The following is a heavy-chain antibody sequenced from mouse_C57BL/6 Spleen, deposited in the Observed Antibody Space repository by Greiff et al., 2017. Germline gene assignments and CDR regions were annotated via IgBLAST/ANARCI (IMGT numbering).Heavy chain of an antibody. CDR1: GFTFSSYA. D-gene: IGHD2-5*01. V-gene: IGHV5-9-1*02. J-gene: IGHJ4*01. Sequence: EVMLVESGEGLVKPGGSLKLSCAASGFTFSSYAMSWVRQTPEKRLEWVAYISSGGDYIYYADTVKGRFTISRDNARNTMYLQMSSLKSEDTAMYYCTRVPYYSSYGDMDYWGQGTSVTVSS. CDR3: TRVPYYSSYGDMDY. CDR2: ISSGGDYI.